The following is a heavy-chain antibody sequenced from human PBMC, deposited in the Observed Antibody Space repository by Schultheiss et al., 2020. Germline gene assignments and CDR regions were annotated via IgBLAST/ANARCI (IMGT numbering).Heavy chain of an antibody. V-gene: IGHV4-4*02. D-gene: IGHD2-8*02. CDR3: ASYLTDGGYYYGMDV. CDR2: IYHSGST. CDR1: GGSISSSNW. Sequence: SETLSLTCAVSGGSISSSNWWSWVRQPPGKGLEWIGEIYHSGSTNYNPSLKSRVTISVDTSKNQFSLKLSSVTAADTAVYYCASYLTDGGYYYGMDVWGKGTTVTVAS. J-gene: IGHJ6*04.